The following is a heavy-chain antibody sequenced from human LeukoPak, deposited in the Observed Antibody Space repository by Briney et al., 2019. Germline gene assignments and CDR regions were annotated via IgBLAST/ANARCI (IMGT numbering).Heavy chain of an antibody. Sequence: GGSLRLSCVTSGFSFSDYFMNWIRRAPGKGLEWLSFISSDGGNIYYTDSVKGRFTISRDNAKKTLYLDMNSLRVDDTAIYYCATSRVFDYWGQGILVTVSS. J-gene: IGHJ4*02. V-gene: IGHV3-11*04. CDR1: GFSFSDYF. CDR2: ISSDGGNI. CDR3: ATSRVFDY.